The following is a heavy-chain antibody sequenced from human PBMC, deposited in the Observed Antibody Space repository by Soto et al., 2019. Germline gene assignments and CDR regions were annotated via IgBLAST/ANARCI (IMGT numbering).Heavy chain of an antibody. CDR2: IRNKANNYAT. Sequence: LRLSCSASGLTFSYSAMHWVRQAPGKGLEWVGRIRNKANNYATAYAASVKGRFTISRDDSKNTAHLQMNSLETEDTAVYYCTASAYDTFLHFWAQGSLVTVSS. CDR1: GLTFSYSA. D-gene: IGHD5-12*01. CDR3: TASAYDTFLHF. V-gene: IGHV3-73*01. J-gene: IGHJ4*02.